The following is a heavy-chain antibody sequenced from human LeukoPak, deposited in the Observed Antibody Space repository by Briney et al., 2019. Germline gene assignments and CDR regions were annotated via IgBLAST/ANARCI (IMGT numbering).Heavy chain of an antibody. Sequence: GGSLRLSCAASGFTFSSYEMNWVRQAPGKGLEWVSYISSSGSTIYCAASVKGRFTISRDNDKNSLYLQMNSLRAEDTAVYYCARWRAEGGSDYWGQGTLVTVSS. D-gene: IGHD3-16*01. J-gene: IGHJ4*02. CDR1: GFTFSSYE. CDR2: ISSSGSTI. V-gene: IGHV3-48*03. CDR3: ARWRAEGGSDY.